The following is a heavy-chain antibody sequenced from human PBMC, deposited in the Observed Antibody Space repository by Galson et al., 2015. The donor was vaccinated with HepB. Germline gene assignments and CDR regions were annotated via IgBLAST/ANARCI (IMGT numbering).Heavy chain of an antibody. D-gene: IGHD1-14*01. Sequence: SLRLSCAASRLAISRSWMSWVRQAPGKGLEWVANIKQDGSEKYYVDSVKGRFTISRDNAKNSLYLQMNSLRAEDTAVYYCYAGHYFDSWGQGTLVTVSS. CDR1: RLAISRSW. CDR2: IKQDGSEK. J-gene: IGHJ4*02. CDR3: YAGHYFDS. V-gene: IGHV3-7*01.